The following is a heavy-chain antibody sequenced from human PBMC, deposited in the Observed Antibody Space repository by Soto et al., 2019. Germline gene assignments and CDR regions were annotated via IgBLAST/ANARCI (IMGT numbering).Heavy chain of an antibody. Sequence: QVQLQESGPGLVKPSGTLSLTCAVSGDYINSSHWWNWVRQPPGKGLEWIGQIAHSGSTNYNPSLTSRVTISVDKYKNHFSLKLSSVTAADTAVYYCAARHFWRGPWTDRRLDYWGQGALVTVSS. V-gene: IGHV4-4*02. CDR2: IAHSGST. CDR3: AARHFWRGPWTDRRLDY. CDR1: GDYINSSHW. D-gene: IGHD3-3*02. J-gene: IGHJ4*02.